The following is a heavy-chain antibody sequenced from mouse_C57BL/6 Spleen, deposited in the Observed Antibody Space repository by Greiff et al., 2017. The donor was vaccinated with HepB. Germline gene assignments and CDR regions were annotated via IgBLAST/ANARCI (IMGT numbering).Heavy chain of an antibody. CDR1: GYTFTSYW. J-gene: IGHJ4*01. D-gene: IGHD1-1*01. V-gene: IGHV1-59*01. CDR2: IDPSDSYT. CDR3: ARGGSSYEYYAMDY. Sequence: VQLQQPGAELVRPGTSVKLSCKASGYTFTSYWMHWVKQRPGQGLEWIGVIDPSDSYTNYNQKFKGKATLTVDTSSSTAYMQLSSLTSEDSAVYYCARGGSSYEYYAMDYWGQGTSVTVSS.